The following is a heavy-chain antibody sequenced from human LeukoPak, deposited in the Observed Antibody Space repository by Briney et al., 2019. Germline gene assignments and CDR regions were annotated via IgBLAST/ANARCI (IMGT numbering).Heavy chain of an antibody. Sequence: ASVKVSCKASGYTFTGYYMHWVRQAPGQGLEWMGWINPNSDVTNYAQKFQGRVTMTRDTSISTAYMELSSLRSEDTAVYYCARKAAEDYWGQGTLVTVSS. CDR3: ARKAAEDY. V-gene: IGHV1-2*02. CDR2: INPNSDVT. CDR1: GYTFTGYY. J-gene: IGHJ4*02. D-gene: IGHD6-13*01.